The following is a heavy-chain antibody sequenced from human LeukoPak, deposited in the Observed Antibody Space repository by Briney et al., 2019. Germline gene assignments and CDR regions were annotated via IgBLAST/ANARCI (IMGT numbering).Heavy chain of an antibody. CDR3: ARGPTNRGTFDY. Sequence: SETLSLTCTVSGVSISSYYWSWIRQPAGKGLEWIGRIYTSGSTNYNPSLKSRVTMSVDTSKNQFSLKLSSVTAADTAVYYCARGPTNRGTFDYWGQGTLVTVSS. J-gene: IGHJ4*02. V-gene: IGHV4-4*07. CDR1: GVSISSYY. D-gene: IGHD3-10*01. CDR2: IYTSGST.